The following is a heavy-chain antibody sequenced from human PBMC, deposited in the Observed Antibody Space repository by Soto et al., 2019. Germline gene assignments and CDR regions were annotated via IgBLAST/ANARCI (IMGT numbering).Heavy chain of an antibody. V-gene: IGHV4-4*02. CDR2: IYHSGST. CDR1: GGSISRSNW. Sequence: HVQLQASGPGLVKPSGTLSLTCAVTGGSISRSNWWSWARQPPGKGLEWIGDIYHSGSTNYNPSLKSRVTISIDKAKNHCSLKISSVTAADTAVYYCARELGYYYDSSGFQVFDYWGQGTLVTVSS. CDR3: ARELGYYYDSSGFQVFDY. J-gene: IGHJ4*02. D-gene: IGHD3-22*01.